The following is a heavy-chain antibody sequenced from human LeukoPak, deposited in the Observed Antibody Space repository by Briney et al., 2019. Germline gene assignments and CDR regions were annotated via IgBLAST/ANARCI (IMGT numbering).Heavy chain of an antibody. V-gene: IGHV3-21*01. D-gene: IGHD3-10*01. Sequence: PGGSLRLSCAASGFTFSSYTLDWVRQTPGKGLEWVSSISNSGSYIYYADSVEGRFTISRDNAENSLHLQMNSLRAEDTALYYCAREGLYSGSASSDLDYWGQGTLVTVSS. CDR2: ISNSGSYI. CDR3: AREGLYSGSASSDLDY. J-gene: IGHJ4*02. CDR1: GFTFSSYT.